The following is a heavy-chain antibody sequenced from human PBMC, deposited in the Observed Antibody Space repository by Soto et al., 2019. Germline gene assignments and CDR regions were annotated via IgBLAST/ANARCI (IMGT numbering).Heavy chain of an antibody. CDR2: IYSGGST. CDR3: ARYYSSGWYGWFDP. D-gene: IGHD6-19*01. CDR1: GFTVSSNY. V-gene: IGHV3-53*04. Sequence: EVQLVESGGGLVQPGGSLRLSCAASGFTVSSNYMSWVRQAPGKGLEWVSVIYSGGSTYYADSVKGRFTISRHNSKNTLYLQMNSLRAEDTAVYYCARYYSSGWYGWFDPWAREPWSPSPQ. J-gene: IGHJ5*02.